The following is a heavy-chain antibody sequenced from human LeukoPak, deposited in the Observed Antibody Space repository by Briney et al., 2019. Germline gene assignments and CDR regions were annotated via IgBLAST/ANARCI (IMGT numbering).Heavy chain of an antibody. J-gene: IGHJ5*02. CDR1: GFTFSSYA. D-gene: IGHD6-6*01. CDR3: ARTGSSSSSRFFDP. Sequence: GGSLRLSCAASGFTFSSYAMSWVRRAPGKGLEWVSAISGSGDGTYYADSVKGRFIISRDNSKNTLYLEMNSLRAEDTAVYYCARTGSSSSSRFFDPWGQGTLVTVSS. V-gene: IGHV3-23*01. CDR2: ISGSGDGT.